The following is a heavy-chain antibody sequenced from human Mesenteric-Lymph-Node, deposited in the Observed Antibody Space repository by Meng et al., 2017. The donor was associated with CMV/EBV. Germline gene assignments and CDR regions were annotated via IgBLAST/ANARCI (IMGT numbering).Heavy chain of an antibody. D-gene: IGHD3-22*01. Sequence: SVKVSCKASGGTFSSYAISWVRQAPGQGLEWVGGIIPILGIANYAQKFQGRVTITADKSTSTAYMELSSLRSEDTAVYYCARSPFSRYYYDSSGYYFDYWGQGTLVTVSS. J-gene: IGHJ4*02. CDR3: ARSPFSRYYYDSSGYYFDY. V-gene: IGHV1-69*10. CDR1: GGTFSSYA. CDR2: IIPILGIA.